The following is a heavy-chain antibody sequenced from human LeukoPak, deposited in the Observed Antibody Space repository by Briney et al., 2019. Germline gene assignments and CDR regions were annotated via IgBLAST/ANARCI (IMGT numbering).Heavy chain of an antibody. D-gene: IGHD2-2*01. Sequence: SESPSLTCAVYGGSFSGYYWSWIRQPPGKGLEWIGEINHSGSTNYNPSLKSRVTISVDTSKNQFSLKLSSVTAADTAVYYCARLGYCSSTSCPDPWGQGTLVAVSS. V-gene: IGHV4-34*01. CDR1: GGSFSGYY. CDR2: INHSGST. CDR3: ARLGYCSSTSCPDP. J-gene: IGHJ5*02.